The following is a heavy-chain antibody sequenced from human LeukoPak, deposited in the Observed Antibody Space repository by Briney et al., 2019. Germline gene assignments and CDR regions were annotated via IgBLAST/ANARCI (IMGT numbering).Heavy chain of an antibody. V-gene: IGHV3-48*03. Sequence: GGSLRLSCAASGFTFSSYEMNWVRQAPGKGLEWVSYISSSGSTIYYADPVKGRFTISRDNAKNSLYLQMNSLRAEDTAVYYCARAPPEYYYDSSGQQVAFDIWGQRTMVTVSS. D-gene: IGHD3-22*01. CDR1: GFTFSSYE. CDR2: ISSSGSTI. J-gene: IGHJ3*02. CDR3: ARAPPEYYYDSSGQQVAFDI.